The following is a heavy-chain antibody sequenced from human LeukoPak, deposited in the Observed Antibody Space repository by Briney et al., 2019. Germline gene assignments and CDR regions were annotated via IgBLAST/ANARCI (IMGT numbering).Heavy chain of an antibody. J-gene: IGHJ6*04. CDR3: AGDRLGFRVDV. CDR1: GDSISTYY. Sequence: TSETLSLTCTVSGDSISTYYWSWIRQSAGKGLEWIGRINTSGNTNYNPSLKSRVTMSLDTSKNQFSLNLSSVTVADTAVYYCAGDRLGFRVDVWGKGTTVTVSS. V-gene: IGHV4-4*07. CDR2: INTSGNT. D-gene: IGHD3-10*01.